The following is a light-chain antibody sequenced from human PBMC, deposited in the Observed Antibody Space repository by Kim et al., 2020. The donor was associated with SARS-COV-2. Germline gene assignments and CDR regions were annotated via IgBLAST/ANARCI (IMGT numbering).Light chain of an antibody. J-gene: IGLJ3*02. CDR1: SSGVGGYNY. CDR3: SSYTSSSTRV. Sequence: GQSITISCTGTSSGVGGYNYVSWYQQPPSKAPKLMIYDVSNRPSGVSKRFSGSKSGNTASLTISGLQAEDEADYYCSSYTSSSTRVFGGGTQLTVL. CDR2: DVS. V-gene: IGLV2-14*03.